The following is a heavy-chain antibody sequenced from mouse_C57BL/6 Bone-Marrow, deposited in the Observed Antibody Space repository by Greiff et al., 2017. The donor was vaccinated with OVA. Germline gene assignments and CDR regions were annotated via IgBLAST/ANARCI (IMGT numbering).Heavy chain of an antibody. V-gene: IGHV14-4*01. CDR3: TTSPDGQKGIYVDY. CDR2: IDPENGDT. CDR1: GYNFKDDY. Sequence: VQLQQSGAELVRPGASVKLSCTASGYNFKDDYMHWVKQRPEQGLEWIGWIDPENGDTEYDSKFKGKATITADTSSNIAYLQLSSLTSEDTAVYYCTTSPDGQKGIYVDYWGQGTTLTVSS. D-gene: IGHD1-2*01. J-gene: IGHJ2*01.